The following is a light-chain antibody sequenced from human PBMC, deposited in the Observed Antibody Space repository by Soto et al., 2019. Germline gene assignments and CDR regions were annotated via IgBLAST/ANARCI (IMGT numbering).Light chain of an antibody. J-gene: IGLJ3*02. CDR2: EVS. CDR1: SSDVGAYDY. CDR3: SSYTTSNTWV. V-gene: IGLV2-14*01. Sequence: QSVLTQPASVSGSPGQSITISCTGTSSDVGAYDYVSWYQQHPGKAPKFMLYEVSNRPSGLSNRFSGSKSGNTASLTISGLQDEDEADYYCSSYTTSNTWVFGGGTKLTVL.